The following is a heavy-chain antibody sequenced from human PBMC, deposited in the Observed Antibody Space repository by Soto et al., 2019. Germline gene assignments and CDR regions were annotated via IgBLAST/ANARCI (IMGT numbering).Heavy chain of an antibody. CDR2: ISSSSSTI. J-gene: IGHJ4*02. Sequence: SLRLSCAASGFSFSNYSMNWVRQAPGKGLEWVSYISSSSSTIYYADSVKGRFTISRDNSKNTLYLQMNSLRIEDTAVYYCARELERVFDYWGQGTLVTVSS. CDR1: GFSFSNYS. CDR3: ARELERVFDY. V-gene: IGHV3-48*01. D-gene: IGHD1-1*01.